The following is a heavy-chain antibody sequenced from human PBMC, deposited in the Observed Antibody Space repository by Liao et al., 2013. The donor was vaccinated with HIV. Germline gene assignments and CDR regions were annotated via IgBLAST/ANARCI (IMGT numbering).Heavy chain of an antibody. CDR3: ARIFRYGGSPTNFDF. Sequence: QVQLQQWGAGLLKPSETLSLTCSVSGSSMSNYYWNWIRQPPGRGLEWVGYVYSDGSTYYNPSLKSRVTMSVDASKKQFSLTLRSVTAADTAVYYCARIFRYGGSPTNFDFWGREPWSSFPQ. CDR1: GSSMSNYY. V-gene: IGHV4-59*01. CDR2: VYSDGST. J-gene: IGHJ4*02. D-gene: IGHD1-26*01.